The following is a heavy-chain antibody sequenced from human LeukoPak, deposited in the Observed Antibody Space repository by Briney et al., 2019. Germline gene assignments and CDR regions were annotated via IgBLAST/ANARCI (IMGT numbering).Heavy chain of an antibody. D-gene: IGHD2-15*01. Sequence: GGSLRLSCAASGFTFNNYWMNWVRQAPGKGLEWVSSISSSSSYIYYADSVKGRFTISRDNAKNSLYLQMNSLRAEDTAVYYCARLGLGYCSGGSCYSIDYWGQGTLVTVSS. CDR1: GFTFNNYW. V-gene: IGHV3-21*01. CDR2: ISSSSSYI. CDR3: ARLGLGYCSGGSCYSIDY. J-gene: IGHJ4*02.